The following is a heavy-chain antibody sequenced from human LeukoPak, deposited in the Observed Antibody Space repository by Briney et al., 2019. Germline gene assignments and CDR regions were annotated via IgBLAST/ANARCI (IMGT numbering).Heavy chain of an antibody. V-gene: IGHV4-4*02. D-gene: IGHD6-19*01. CDR3: ARFSDRRPDRSNPGIAVAGPRGWADY. CDR1: GFTFSNAW. Sequence: GSLRLSCAASGFTFSNAWMSWVRQAPGKGLEWIGEIYHSGSTNYNPSLKSRVTISVDKSKNQFSLKLSSVTAAGTAVYYCARFSDRRPDRSNPGIAVAGPRGWADYWGQGTLVTVSS. CDR2: IYHSGST. J-gene: IGHJ4*02.